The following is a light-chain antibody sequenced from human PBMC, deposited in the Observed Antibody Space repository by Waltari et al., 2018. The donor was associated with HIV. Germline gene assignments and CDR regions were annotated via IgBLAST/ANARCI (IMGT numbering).Light chain of an antibody. Sequence: QSALTQPASVSGSPGQSIKISCIGTSNDVGGYNHVSWYQQNPDKAPRLMIYDVTNRPSGVSTRFSGSKSGNTASLAISGLQAEDEAIYYCASYRYSSRTYVFGTGTTVTVL. CDR2: DVT. CDR3: ASYRYSSRTYV. J-gene: IGLJ1*01. V-gene: IGLV2-14*03. CDR1: SNDVGGYNH.